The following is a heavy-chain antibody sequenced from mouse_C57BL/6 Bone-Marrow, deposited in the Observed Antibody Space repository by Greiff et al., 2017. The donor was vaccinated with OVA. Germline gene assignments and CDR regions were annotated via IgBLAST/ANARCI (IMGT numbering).Heavy chain of an antibody. CDR3: AEDGSSPFAY. V-gene: IGHV1-64*01. Sequence: QVQLKQPGAELVKPGASVKLSCKASGYTFTSYWMHWVKQRPGQGLEWIGMIHPNSGSTNYNEKFKSKATLTVDKSSSTAYMQLSSLTSEDSAVYYCAEDGSSPFAYWGQGTLVTVSA. J-gene: IGHJ3*01. D-gene: IGHD1-1*01. CDR1: GYTFTSYW. CDR2: IHPNSGST.